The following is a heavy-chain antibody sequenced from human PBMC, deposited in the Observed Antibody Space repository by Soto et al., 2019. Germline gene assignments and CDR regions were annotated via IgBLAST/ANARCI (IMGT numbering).Heavy chain of an antibody. Sequence: EVQLVESGGGLVPPGGSVRLSCAASGFIFKMYWMHWVRQSPGKGLVGISRIYNDGTYSDYADSVRGRFTISRDNVNDTLYLQMNNLRAEDSGLYYCTRGPRPISTGTGAYWGQGTQVTVSS. CDR3: TRGPRPISTGTGAY. D-gene: IGHD3-10*01. V-gene: IGHV3-74*01. CDR2: IYNDGTYS. CDR1: GFIFKMYW. J-gene: IGHJ4*02.